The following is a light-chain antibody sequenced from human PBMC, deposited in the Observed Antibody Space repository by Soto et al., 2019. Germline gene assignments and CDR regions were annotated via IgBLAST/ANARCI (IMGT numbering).Light chain of an antibody. Sequence: IQLTPSPSSLSASVGHRLTITCRAGQDISSNLGCYQQKKANAPTLLIYAASTSKSAVTSTFSSSGSATTFTPIIVSLQPEDFATYFCQQLNNYPLTFGGGTKVDIK. J-gene: IGKJ4*01. CDR2: AAS. CDR1: QDISSN. CDR3: QQLNNYPLT. V-gene: IGKV1-9*01.